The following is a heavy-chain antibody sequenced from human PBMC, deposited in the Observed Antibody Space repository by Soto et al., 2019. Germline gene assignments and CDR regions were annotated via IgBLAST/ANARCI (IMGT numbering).Heavy chain of an antibody. D-gene: IGHD2-2*02. CDR3: ATCICSSSSCYTVDYFDY. V-gene: IGHV3-30*03. CDR2: ISYDGSNK. J-gene: IGHJ4*02. CDR1: GFTFSGYG. Sequence: GGSLRLSCAASGFTFSGYGMHWVRQAPGKGLEWVALISYDGSNKYYADSVKGRFTISRDNSKNTLYLQMNSLRAEDTAVYYWATCICSSSSCYTVDYFDYWGQGTLVTVSS.